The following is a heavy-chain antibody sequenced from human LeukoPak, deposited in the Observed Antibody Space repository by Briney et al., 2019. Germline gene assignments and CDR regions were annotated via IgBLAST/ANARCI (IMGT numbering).Heavy chain of an antibody. Sequence: SETLSLTCAVYGGSFSGYYWSWIRRPPGKGLEWIGEINHSGSTNYNPSLKSRVTISVDTSKNQFSLKLSSVTAADTAVYYCARWRDYYDSSGTSDYFDYWGQGTLVTVSS. CDR3: ARWRDYYDSSGTSDYFDY. J-gene: IGHJ4*02. CDR1: GGSFSGYY. V-gene: IGHV4-34*01. CDR2: INHSGST. D-gene: IGHD3-22*01.